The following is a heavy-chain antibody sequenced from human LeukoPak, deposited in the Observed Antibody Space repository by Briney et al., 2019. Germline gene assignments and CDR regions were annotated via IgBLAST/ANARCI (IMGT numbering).Heavy chain of an antibody. V-gene: IGHV1-69*04. CDR2: IIPIFGIA. CDR3: ARGPVVPAANDAFDI. Sequence: SVKVSCKASGGTFSSYAISWVRQAPGQGLEWMGRIIPIFGIANYAQKFQGRVTITADKSTSTAYMELSSLRSEDTAVYYCARGPVVPAANDAFDIWGQGTMVTASS. D-gene: IGHD2-2*01. CDR1: GGTFSSYA. J-gene: IGHJ3*02.